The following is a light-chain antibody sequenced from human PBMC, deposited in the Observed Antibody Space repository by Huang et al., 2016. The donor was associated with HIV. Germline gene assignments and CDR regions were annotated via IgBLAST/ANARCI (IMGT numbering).Light chain of an antibody. Sequence: DIVLTQSPLSLPVTPGEPASISCRSSQSLLYSNGYNYFHWYLQKPGHSPQLVISLASNLAAGVPDRFSGSGSGTDFTLKISRVEAEDVGVYYCMQGLQTPQTFGQGTKVEIK. J-gene: IGKJ1*01. CDR2: LAS. CDR3: MQGLQTPQT. V-gene: IGKV2-28*01. CDR1: QSLLYSNGYNY.